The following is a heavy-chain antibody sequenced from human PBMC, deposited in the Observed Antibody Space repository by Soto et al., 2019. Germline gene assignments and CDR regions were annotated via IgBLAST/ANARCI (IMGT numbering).Heavy chain of an antibody. V-gene: IGHV3-11*06. J-gene: IGHJ3*02. CDR3: ARDRGSAFDI. Sequence: GGSLRLSCAASGFTFRDYYMSWIRQAPGKGLEWLSYISGTSSYINYADSVRGRFTISRDNSKNTLYLQMNSLRAEDTAVYYCARDRGSAFDIWGQGTMVTVSS. CDR1: GFTFRDYY. D-gene: IGHD3-10*01. CDR2: ISGTSSYI.